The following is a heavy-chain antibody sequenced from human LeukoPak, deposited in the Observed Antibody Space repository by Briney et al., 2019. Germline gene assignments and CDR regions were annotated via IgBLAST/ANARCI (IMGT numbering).Heavy chain of an antibody. CDR2: MNPNRGNT. Sequence: ATVKVSCKASGYTFTSYDINWVRQATGQGLEWMGWMNPNRGNTGDAQKFQGRVTITRNTSISTAYMERSSLRSEDTAVYYCARDPRLPGSMLDYWGQGTLVTVSS. V-gene: IGHV1-8*03. CDR1: GYTFTSYD. J-gene: IGHJ4*02. D-gene: IGHD4-11*01. CDR3: ARDPRLPGSMLDY.